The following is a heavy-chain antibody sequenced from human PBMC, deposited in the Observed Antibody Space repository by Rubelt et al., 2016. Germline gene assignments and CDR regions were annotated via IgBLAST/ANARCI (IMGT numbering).Heavy chain of an antibody. CDR1: GFTFSGSA. Sequence: EVQLVESGGGLVQPGGSLKLSCAASGFTFSGSAVHWVRQASGKGLEWVGRSRNKANSYTTEYAASVKGRFTISRDDSKNSLYLQMKRLETEETAVYYCARVVGGYVIGYYFDYWGQGTLVTVSS. CDR3: ARVVGGYVIGYYFDY. V-gene: IGHV3-72*01. D-gene: IGHD5-12*01. CDR2: SRNKANSYTT. J-gene: IGHJ4*02.